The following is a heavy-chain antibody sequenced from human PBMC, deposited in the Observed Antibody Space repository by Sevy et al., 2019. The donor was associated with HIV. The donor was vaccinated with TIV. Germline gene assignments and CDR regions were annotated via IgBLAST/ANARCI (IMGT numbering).Heavy chain of an antibody. CDR1: GFTFSSYA. D-gene: IGHD4-17*01. CDR2: ISHDGSNK. J-gene: IGHJ6*02. V-gene: IGHV3-30-3*01. Sequence: GGSLRLSCAASGFTFSSYAMHWDRQAPGKGLEWVAVISHDGSNKYYADSVKGRFTISRDNSKNTLYLQMNSLRAEDTAVYYCARDRVTVTTYRYYYYGMDVWGQGTTVTVSS. CDR3: ARDRVTVTTYRYYYYGMDV.